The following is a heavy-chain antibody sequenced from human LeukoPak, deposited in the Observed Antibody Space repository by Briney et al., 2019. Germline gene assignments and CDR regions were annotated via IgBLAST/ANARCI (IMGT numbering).Heavy chain of an antibody. Sequence: ASVKVSCKASGYTFTSHGISWVRQAPGQGLEWMGWISAYNGNTNYAQKLQGRVTMTTDTSTSTAYMELRSLRSDDTAVYYCARDGRYDYVWGSYRRDAFDIWGQGTMVTVSS. D-gene: IGHD3-16*02. CDR2: ISAYNGNT. J-gene: IGHJ3*02. CDR1: GYTFTSHG. V-gene: IGHV1-18*01. CDR3: ARDGRYDYVWGSYRRDAFDI.